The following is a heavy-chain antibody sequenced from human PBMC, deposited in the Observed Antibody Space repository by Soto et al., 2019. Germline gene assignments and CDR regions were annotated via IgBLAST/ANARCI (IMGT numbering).Heavy chain of an antibody. D-gene: IGHD3-3*01. J-gene: IGHJ5*02. CDR3: AIFVLRFLEWSPSWFDP. V-gene: IGHV5-51*01. CDR1: GYSFTSYW. Sequence: GESLKISCKGSGYSFTSYWIGWVRQMPGKGLEWMGIIYPGDSDTRYSPSFQGQVTISADKSISTAYLQWSSLKASDTAMYYCAIFVLRFLEWSPSWFDPWGQGTLVTVSS. CDR2: IYPGDSDT.